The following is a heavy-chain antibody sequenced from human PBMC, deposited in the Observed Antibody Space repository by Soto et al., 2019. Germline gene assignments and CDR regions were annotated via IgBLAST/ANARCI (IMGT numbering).Heavy chain of an antibody. J-gene: IGHJ4*02. Sequence: GGSLRLSCAASGFTFSSYSMNWVRQAPGKGLEWVSSISSSSSYIYYADSVKGRFTISRDNAKNSLYLQMNSLRAEDTAVYYCARDRRDGYNFDYWGQRTLVTVSS. CDR2: ISSSSSYI. CDR1: GFTFSSYS. V-gene: IGHV3-21*01. CDR3: ARDRRDGYNFDY. D-gene: IGHD5-12*01.